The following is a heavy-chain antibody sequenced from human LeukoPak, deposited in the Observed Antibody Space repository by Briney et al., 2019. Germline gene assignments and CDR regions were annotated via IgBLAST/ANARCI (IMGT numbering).Heavy chain of an antibody. CDR3: ARDWIDRSLDY. Sequence: PGRSLRLSRAASGFSFSDFGIHWVRQAPGKGLEWVAVLSPHANYEYYADSVQGRFAISRDDSKNTVYLQMNSLRDEETAVYYCARDWIDRSLDYWGLGTLVTVPS. CDR2: LSPHANYE. J-gene: IGHJ4*02. CDR1: GFSFSDFG. D-gene: IGHD2-2*03. V-gene: IGHV3-33*01.